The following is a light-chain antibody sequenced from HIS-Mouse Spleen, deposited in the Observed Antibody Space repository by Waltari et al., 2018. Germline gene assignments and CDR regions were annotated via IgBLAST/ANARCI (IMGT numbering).Light chain of an antibody. CDR3: CSYAGSSTWV. V-gene: IGLV2-23*01. Sequence: QSALTQPASVSGSPGQSITISCTGTSSAVGSYNLVSWYQPHPGKAPKLMIYEGSKRPSGVSNRFSGSKSGNTASLTISGLQAEDEADYYCCSYAGSSTWVFGGGTKLTVL. J-gene: IGLJ3*02. CDR1: SSAVGSYNL. CDR2: EGS.